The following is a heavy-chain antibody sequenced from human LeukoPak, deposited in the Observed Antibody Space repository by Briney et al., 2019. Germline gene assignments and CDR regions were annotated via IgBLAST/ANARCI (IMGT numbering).Heavy chain of an antibody. CDR2: INPSGGST. J-gene: IGHJ4*02. CDR1: GYTFTGYY. Sequence: GASVKVSCKASGYTFTGYYMHWVRQAPGQGLEWMGIINPSGGSTSYAQKFQGRVTMTRDMSTSTVYMELSSLRSEDTAVYYCARDGPRWELQTPPDYWGQGTLVTVSS. D-gene: IGHD1-26*01. CDR3: ARDGPRWELQTPPDY. V-gene: IGHV1-46*01.